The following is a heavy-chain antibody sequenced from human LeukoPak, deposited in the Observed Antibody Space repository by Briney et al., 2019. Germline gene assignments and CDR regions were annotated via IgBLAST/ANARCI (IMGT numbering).Heavy chain of an antibody. Sequence: GGSLRLSCAASGLTFSGYWMNWVRQAPGKGLEWVANIKQDGSEKDYVDSVKGRFTISRDNAKNSLYLQMNSLRVEDTAVYYCARVSSLAVAGFFDYWGQGILVTVSS. CDR2: IKQDGSEK. CDR3: ARVSSLAVAGFFDY. CDR1: GLTFSGYW. V-gene: IGHV3-7*01. D-gene: IGHD6-19*01. J-gene: IGHJ4*02.